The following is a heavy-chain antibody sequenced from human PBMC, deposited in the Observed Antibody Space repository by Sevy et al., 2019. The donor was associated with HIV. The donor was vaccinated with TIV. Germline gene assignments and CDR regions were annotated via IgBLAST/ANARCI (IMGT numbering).Heavy chain of an antibody. D-gene: IGHD1-26*01. J-gene: IGHJ6*02. CDR1: GFTFGDYD. CDR2: IRSKAYGGTT. V-gene: IGHV3-49*04. CDR3: TRGGVMTFYYYGMDV. Sequence: GGSLRLSCTASGFTFGDYDMSWVRQAPGKGLEWVGFIRSKAYGGTTEYAASVKGRFTISRDDSKSIAYLQMNSLKTEDTAVYYCTRGGVMTFYYYGMDVWGQGTTVTVSS.